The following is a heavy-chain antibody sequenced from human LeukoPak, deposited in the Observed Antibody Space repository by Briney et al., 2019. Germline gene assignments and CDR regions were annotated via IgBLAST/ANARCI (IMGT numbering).Heavy chain of an antibody. CDR3: ARDPYCKNGVCYNDY. CDR2: SSSNGGST. J-gene: IGHJ4*02. Sequence: PGGSLRLSCSASGFTFSSYAMHWVRQAPGKGLEYVSASSSNGGSTYYADSVKGRFTISRDNSKNTLYLQMSSLRAEDTAVYYCARDPYCKNGVCYNDYWGQGNLVTVSS. CDR1: GFTFSSYA. V-gene: IGHV3-64D*09. D-gene: IGHD2-8*01.